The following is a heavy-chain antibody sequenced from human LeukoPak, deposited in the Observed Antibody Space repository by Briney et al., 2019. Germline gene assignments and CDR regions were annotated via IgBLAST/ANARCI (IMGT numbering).Heavy chain of an antibody. V-gene: IGHV4-59*01. J-gene: IGHJ4*02. CDR1: GSSISNWY. CDR3: ARETSLPGYSGGLGFNY. Sequence: SETLSLTCSVSGSSISNWYWSWIRQPPGKGLEWIGHIYDSGTTNYNPSLKTRVTISLDTSKNQVSLKLRSVTAADTAIYYCARETSLPGYSGGLGFNYWGQGTLVTVSS. D-gene: IGHD6-19*01. CDR2: IYDSGTT.